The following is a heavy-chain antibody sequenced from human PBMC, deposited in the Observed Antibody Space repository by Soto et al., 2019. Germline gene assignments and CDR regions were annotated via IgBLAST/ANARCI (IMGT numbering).Heavy chain of an antibody. Sequence: SLKLDCKGSGGSFSRDTISWGRQDTGQGLEWMGRIIPILGIANYAQKFQGRVTITADKSTSTAYMELSSLRSEDTAVYYCARDRPYYGSWIHGFDIRGQGTIGT. CDR2: IIPILGIA. D-gene: IGHD3-10*01. J-gene: IGHJ3*02. CDR3: ARDRPYYGSWIHGFDI. CDR1: GGSFSRDT. V-gene: IGHV1-69*04.